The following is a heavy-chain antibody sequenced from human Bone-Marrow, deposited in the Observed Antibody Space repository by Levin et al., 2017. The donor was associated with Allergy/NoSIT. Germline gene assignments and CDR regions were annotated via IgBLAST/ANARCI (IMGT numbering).Heavy chain of an antibody. V-gene: IGHV1-2*06. D-gene: IGHD4-23*01. Sequence: GESLKISCKASGYTFTGYYMHWVRQAPGHGLEWMGRISPNSGGTNLAQKFQGRVTMTTDTSINTAYMELTRLTSDDTAVYYCARSPGNSLDSWGQGTLVTVSS. CDR3: ARSPGNSLDS. CDR2: ISPNSGGT. J-gene: IGHJ4*02. CDR1: GYTFTGYY.